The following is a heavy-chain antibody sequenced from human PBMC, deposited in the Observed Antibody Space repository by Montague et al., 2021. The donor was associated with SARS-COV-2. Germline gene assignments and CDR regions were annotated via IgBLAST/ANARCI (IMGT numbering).Heavy chain of an antibody. J-gene: IGHJ3*01. D-gene: IGHD1-26*01. V-gene: IGHV3-7*03. CDR1: GFALNSYW. CDR2: INRDGSVK. CDR3: ARDTTYNTGIYYDAFDV. Sequence: SLRLSCAASGFALNSYWMTWVRQAPGKGLEWVANINRDGSVKHFVDSVEGRFTISRDNAKNSLYPLMNSLRLKDTAVYYCARDTTYNTGIYYDAFDVWGQGTMVTVSS.